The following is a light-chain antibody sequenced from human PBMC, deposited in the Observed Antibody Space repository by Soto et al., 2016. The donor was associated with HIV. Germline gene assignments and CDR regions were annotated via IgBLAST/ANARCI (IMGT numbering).Light chain of an antibody. Sequence: SYALTQPPSVSVSPGQTASITCSGSNLGNTYASWYQQKPGQSPVLVIYQDTKRSSGIPERFSGSNSGDTATLTISGTQAIDEADYYCQVWDTSDDHYVRLGGGTKLT. CDR1: NLGNTY. J-gene: IGLJ2*01. CDR2: QDT. CDR3: QVWDTSDDHYVR. V-gene: IGLV3-1*01.